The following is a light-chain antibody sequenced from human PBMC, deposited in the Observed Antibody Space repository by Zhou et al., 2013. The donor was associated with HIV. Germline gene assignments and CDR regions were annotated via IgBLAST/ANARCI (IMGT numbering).Light chain of an antibody. Sequence: EIVMTQSPATLSLSPGERATLSCRASQSVGSSYFSWFQQKPGQAPRLLIYGASTRATGIPARFSGSGSGTDFTLTISSLQPEDFAVYYCQQYNNWPPITFGQGTRLEIK. CDR2: GAS. J-gene: IGKJ5*01. CDR3: QQYNNWPPIT. V-gene: IGKV3D-7*01. CDR1: QSVGSSY.